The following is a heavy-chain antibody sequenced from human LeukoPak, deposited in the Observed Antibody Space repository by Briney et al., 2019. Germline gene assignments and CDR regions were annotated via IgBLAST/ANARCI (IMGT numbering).Heavy chain of an antibody. CDR3: AGTTYYYGSGSPY. CDR2: IYTSGST. Sequence: PSETLSLTCTVSGASISSGSYYWSWIRQPAGKGLEWIGRIYTSGSTNYNPSLKSRVTISVDTSKNQFSLKLSSVTAADTAVYYCAGTTYYYGSGSPYWGQGTLVTVSS. CDR1: GASISSGSYY. J-gene: IGHJ4*02. V-gene: IGHV4-61*02. D-gene: IGHD3-10*01.